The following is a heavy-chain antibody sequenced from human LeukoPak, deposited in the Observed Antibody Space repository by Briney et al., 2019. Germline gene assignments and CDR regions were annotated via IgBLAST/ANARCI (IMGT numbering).Heavy chain of an antibody. V-gene: IGHV3-23*01. Sequence: PGGSLRLSCAASGFIFNSYAMTWVRQAPGKGLEWVSAISAGGGSTYYADSVKGRFTISRDNSKNTLYLQMNSLSAEDTAVYYCAKETVVADYWGQGTLVTVSS. CDR3: AKETVVADY. CDR2: ISAGGGST. J-gene: IGHJ4*02. D-gene: IGHD3-22*01. CDR1: GFIFNSYA.